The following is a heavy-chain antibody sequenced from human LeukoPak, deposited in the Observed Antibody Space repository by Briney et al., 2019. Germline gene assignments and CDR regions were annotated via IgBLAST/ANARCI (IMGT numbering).Heavy chain of an antibody. V-gene: IGHV3-33*06. CDR2: IWHDASNQ. Sequence: PGGSLTLSCAASGLSVSDAWMSWVRQAPGKGPEWVAVIWHDASNQDYADSVKGRFTISRDNSKNMLYLQMNSLRAEDTAVYFCVKDEVDKSKDRDYYMDVWGKGTTVTVSS. D-gene: IGHD5-12*01. CDR3: VKDEVDKSKDRDYYMDV. CDR1: GLSVSDAW. J-gene: IGHJ6*03.